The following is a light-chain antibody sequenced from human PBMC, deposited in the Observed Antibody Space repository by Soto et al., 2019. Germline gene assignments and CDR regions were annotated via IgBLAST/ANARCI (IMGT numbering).Light chain of an antibody. V-gene: IGLV2-8*01. Sequence: QSVLTQPPSASGAAGQAVTISCTGTSSDVGGYNYVSWYQQHPGKAPKLMIYEVSKRPSGVPDRFSGSKSGNTASLTVSGLQAEDEADYYCSSYAGSNYFYVFGTGTKVTVL. CDR1: SSDVGGYNY. CDR3: SSYAGSNYFYV. J-gene: IGLJ1*01. CDR2: EVS.